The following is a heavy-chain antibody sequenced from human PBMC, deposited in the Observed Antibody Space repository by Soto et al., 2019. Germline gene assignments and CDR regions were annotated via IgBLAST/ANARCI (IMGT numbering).Heavy chain of an antibody. CDR1: GFTFSSYG. D-gene: IGHD6-6*01. CDR3: ARDRGLIAARSSYYYYYYMDV. Sequence: LSLTCAASGFTFSSYGMHWVRQAPGKGLEWVAVIWYDGSNKYYADSVKGRFTISRDNSKNTLYLQMNSLRAEDTAVYYCARDRGLIAARSSYYYYYYMDVWGKGTTVTVSS. J-gene: IGHJ6*03. V-gene: IGHV3-33*01. CDR2: IWYDGSNK.